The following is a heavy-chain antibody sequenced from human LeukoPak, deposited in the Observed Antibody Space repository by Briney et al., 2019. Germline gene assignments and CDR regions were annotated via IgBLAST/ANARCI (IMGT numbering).Heavy chain of an antibody. CDR1: GGSVSSSSYY. CDR3: ARVSPSYGFDP. CDR2: IYHSGST. V-gene: IGHV4-39*07. D-gene: IGHD3-10*01. J-gene: IGHJ5*02. Sequence: SETLSLTCAVSGGSVSSSSYYWAWIRQPPGKGLEWIGYIYHSGSTYYNPSLKSRVTLSIDRSKNQFSLKLSSVTAADTAVYYCARVSPSYGFDPWGQGTLVTVSS.